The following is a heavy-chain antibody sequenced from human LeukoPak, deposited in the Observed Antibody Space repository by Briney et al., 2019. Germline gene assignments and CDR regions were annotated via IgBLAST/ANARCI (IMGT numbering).Heavy chain of an antibody. V-gene: IGHV3-53*01. D-gene: IGHD6-13*01. CDR2: IYSGGTT. CDR1: GFTLTDNY. CDR3: AKGGRPAAADVDY. J-gene: IGHJ4*02. Sequence: PGGSLRLSYVASGFTLTDNYVSWVRRAPGKGLEWVSVIYSGGTTYYADSVKGRFTISRDNSKNTVYLQMNSLRSEDTAVYYCAKGGRPAAADVDYWGQGTLVTVSS.